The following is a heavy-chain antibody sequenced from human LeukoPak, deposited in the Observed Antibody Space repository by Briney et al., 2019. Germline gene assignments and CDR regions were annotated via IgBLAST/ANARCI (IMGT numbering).Heavy chain of an antibody. CDR3: ASPRGSSSEV. CDR2: INPNSGGT. Sequence: ASVKVSCKASGYTFTGYYMHWVRRAPGQGLEWMGWINPNSGGTNYAQKFQCRVAMTRDTSISTAYMELSRLRSDDTAVYYCASPRGSSSEVWGQGTLVTVSS. CDR1: GYTFTGYY. V-gene: IGHV1-2*02. J-gene: IGHJ4*02. D-gene: IGHD6-6*01.